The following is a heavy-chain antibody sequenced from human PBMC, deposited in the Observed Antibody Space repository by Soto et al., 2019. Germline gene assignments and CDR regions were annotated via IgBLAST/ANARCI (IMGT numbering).Heavy chain of an antibody. V-gene: IGHV3-23*01. CDR3: AKDRGYSSRWSFVP. J-gene: IGHJ5*02. D-gene: IGHD6-13*01. CDR2: ISGSGGST. CDR1: GFTFSSYA. Sequence: EVQLLESGGGLVQPGGSLRLSCAASGFTFSSYAMSWVRQAPGKGLEWVSAISGSGGSTYYADSVKGRFTIARDNSKNTLYLDMNSLRAEDTAVYDCAKDRGYSSRWSFVPWGQGPLVTVSS.